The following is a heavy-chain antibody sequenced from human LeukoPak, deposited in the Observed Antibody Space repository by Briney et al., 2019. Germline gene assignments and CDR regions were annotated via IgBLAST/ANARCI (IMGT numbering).Heavy chain of an antibody. J-gene: IGHJ4*02. V-gene: IGHV3-7*01. Sequence: GGSLRLSCEGSGFTFATSWMDWVRQAPGKGLEWVANIRQDGHETYYLDSVKGRFTISRDNAKNSLYLQMNSLTADDTAVYYCSASLNDWGQGTPVTVSS. CDR2: IRQDGHET. CDR3: SASLND. CDR1: GFTFATSW.